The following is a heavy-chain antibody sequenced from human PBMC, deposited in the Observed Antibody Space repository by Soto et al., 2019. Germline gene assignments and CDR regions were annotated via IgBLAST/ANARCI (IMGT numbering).Heavy chain of an antibody. Sequence: GGSLRLSCAASGFTFSSYGMHWVRQAPGKGLEWVAVIWYDGSNKYYADSVKGRFTISRDNSKNTLYLQMNSLRAEDTAVYYCAGSQSGDCDAFDIWGQGTMVTVSS. CDR3: AGSQSGDCDAFDI. D-gene: IGHD2-21*02. CDR1: GFTFSSYG. CDR2: IWYDGSNK. V-gene: IGHV3-33*01. J-gene: IGHJ3*02.